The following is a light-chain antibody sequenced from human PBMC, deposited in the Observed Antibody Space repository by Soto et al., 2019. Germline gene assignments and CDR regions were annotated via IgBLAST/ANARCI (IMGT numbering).Light chain of an antibody. J-gene: IGKJ1*01. CDR2: DAS. CDR3: QQYNSYSGT. CDR1: QSISSW. V-gene: IGKV1-5*01. Sequence: DIQMTQSPATLSASVGDRVTITCRASQSISSWLAWYQQKPGKAPKLLIYDASSLESGVPSRFSGSGSGTEFTLTISSLQPDDFATYYRQQYNSYSGTFGQGTKEDIK.